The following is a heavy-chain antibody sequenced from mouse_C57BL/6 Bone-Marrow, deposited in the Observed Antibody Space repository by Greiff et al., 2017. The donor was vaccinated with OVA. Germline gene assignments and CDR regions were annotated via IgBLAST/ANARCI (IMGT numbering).Heavy chain of an antibody. CDR2: ISYSGST. V-gene: IGHV3-8*01. CDR1: GYSITSDY. Sequence: EVKLMESGPGLAKPSQTLSLTCSVTGYSITSDYWNWIQKFPGNKLEYMGYISYSGSTYYNPSLKSRISITRDTSKNQYYLQLNSVTTEDTATYYCARYPYHYGSSYFDYWGQGTTLTVSS. J-gene: IGHJ2*01. CDR3: ARYPYHYGSSYFDY. D-gene: IGHD1-1*01.